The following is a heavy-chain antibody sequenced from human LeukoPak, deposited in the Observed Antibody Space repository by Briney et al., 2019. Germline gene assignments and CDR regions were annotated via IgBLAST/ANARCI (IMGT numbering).Heavy chain of an antibody. V-gene: IGHV3-21*01. CDR2: ISSSSSYI. D-gene: IGHD3-22*01. Sequence: GGSLRLSCAASGFTFSSYSMNWVRQAPGKGLEWVSSISSSSSYIYYADSVKGRFTISRDNAKNSLYLQMNSLRAEDTAVYYCARFQYDSSGRGGFDYWGQGTLVTVSS. J-gene: IGHJ4*02. CDR3: ARFQYDSSGRGGFDY. CDR1: GFTFSSYS.